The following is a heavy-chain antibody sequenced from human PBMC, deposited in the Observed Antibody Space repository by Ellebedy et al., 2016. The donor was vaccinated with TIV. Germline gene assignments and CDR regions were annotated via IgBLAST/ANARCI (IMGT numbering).Heavy chain of an antibody. Sequence: SQTLSLTXXISGDSVSSNSAAWNWIRQSPSRGLEWLGRTYYRSKWYNDYAVSVKSRITINPDTSKNQFSLQLNSVTAADTAFYYCATLDISGYYYFQHWGQGTLVTVSS. CDR1: GDSVSSNSAA. CDR2: TYYRSKWYN. D-gene: IGHD3-22*01. V-gene: IGHV6-1*01. J-gene: IGHJ1*01. CDR3: ATLDISGYYYFQH.